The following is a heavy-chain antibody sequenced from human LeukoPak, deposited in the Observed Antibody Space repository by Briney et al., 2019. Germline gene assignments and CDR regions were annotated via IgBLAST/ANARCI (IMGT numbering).Heavy chain of an antibody. J-gene: IGHJ4*02. CDR3: ARDTLRFNIAVAGPGRPVDY. V-gene: IGHV4-34*01. Sequence: SETLSLTCAVYGGSFSGYYWSWIRQPPGKGLEWIGEINHSGSTNYNPSLKSRVTISVDTSKNQFSLKLSSVTAADTAVYYCARDTLRFNIAVAGPGRPVDYWGQGTLVTVSS. CDR2: INHSGST. D-gene: IGHD6-19*01. CDR1: GGSFSGYY.